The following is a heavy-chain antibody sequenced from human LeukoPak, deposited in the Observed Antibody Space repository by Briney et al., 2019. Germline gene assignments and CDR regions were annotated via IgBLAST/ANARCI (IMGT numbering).Heavy chain of an antibody. CDR3: ARDLGWGCPYPFDP. D-gene: IGHD3-16*01. J-gene: IGHJ5*02. CDR1: GGSISSYY. CDR2: IYYSGST. V-gene: IGHV4-59*01. Sequence: SETLSLTCTVSGGSISSYYWSWIRQPPGKGLEWIGYIYYSGSTNYNPSLKSRVTISVDTSKNQFSLKLSSVTAADTAVYYCARDLGWGCPYPFDPWGQGTLVTVSS.